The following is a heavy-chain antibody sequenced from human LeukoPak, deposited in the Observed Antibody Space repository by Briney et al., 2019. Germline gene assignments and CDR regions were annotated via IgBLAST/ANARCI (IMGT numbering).Heavy chain of an antibody. J-gene: IGHJ4*02. CDR3: ARDRGSSSRWSDY. V-gene: IGHV4-34*01. D-gene: IGHD6-13*01. Sequence: PSETLSLTCAVYGGPFSGYYWSWIRQPPGKGLEWIGEINHSGSTNYNPSLKSRVTISVDTSKNQFSLKLSSVTAADTAVYYCARDRGSSSRWSDYWGQGTLVTVSS. CDR2: INHSGST. CDR1: GGPFSGYY.